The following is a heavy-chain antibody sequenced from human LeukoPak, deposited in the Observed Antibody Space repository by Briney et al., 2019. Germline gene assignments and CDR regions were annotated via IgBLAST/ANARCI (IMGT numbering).Heavy chain of an antibody. CDR1: GGSISSYY. CDR2: IYYSGST. Sequence: SETLSLTCTVSGGSISSYYWSWIRQPPGKGLEWIGYIYYSGSTNYNPSLKSRVTISVDTSKNQFSLKLSSVTAADTAVYYCARARAGGRDYYYGRDVWGKGPRVTVSS. CDR3: ARARAGGRDYYYGRDV. D-gene: IGHD3-16*01. V-gene: IGHV4-59*01. J-gene: IGHJ6*04.